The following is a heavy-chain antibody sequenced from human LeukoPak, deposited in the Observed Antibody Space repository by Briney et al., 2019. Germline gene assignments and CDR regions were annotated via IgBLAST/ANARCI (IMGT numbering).Heavy chain of an antibody. Sequence: SETLSLTCAVSGYFISSGYYWGWIRQPPGKGLEWIGSIYYTGSTYYNPSFKSRITISVDTSKNQFSLKVISVTAADTAVYYCARFLAGTRHFHFYYYMDVWGKGTTVTISS. CDR1: GYFISSGYY. V-gene: IGHV4-38-2*01. J-gene: IGHJ6*03. CDR3: ARFLAGTRHFHFYYYMDV. CDR2: IYYTGST. D-gene: IGHD3-9*01.